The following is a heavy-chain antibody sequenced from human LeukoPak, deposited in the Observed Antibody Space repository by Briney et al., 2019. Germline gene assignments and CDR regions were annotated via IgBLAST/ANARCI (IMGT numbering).Heavy chain of an antibody. Sequence: GGSLRLSCAASGFTFSSYSMNWVRQAPGKGLEWVSSISSSSSYIYYADSVKGRFTISRDNAKNSLYLQMNSLRAEDTAVYYCARDTKRWSVYYYYGMDVWGQGTTVTVSS. CDR2: ISSSSSYI. CDR1: GFTFSSYS. CDR3: ARDTKRWSVYYYYGMDV. D-gene: IGHD2-8*01. V-gene: IGHV3-21*01. J-gene: IGHJ6*02.